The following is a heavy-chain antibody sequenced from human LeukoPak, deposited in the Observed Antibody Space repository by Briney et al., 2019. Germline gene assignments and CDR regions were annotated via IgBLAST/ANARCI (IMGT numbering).Heavy chain of an antibody. J-gene: IGHJ4*02. CDR1: GFTFSSYC. CDR3: ARYYGSGSYFYLDY. V-gene: IGHV3-23*01. Sequence: PGGSLRLSCAASGFTFSSYCMAWVRQAPGKGLEWVSGINDNGGSRYHADSVKGRFTISRDNSRSALFLELASLRAEDTAVYYCARYYGSGSYFYLDYWGQGALVTVSS. CDR2: INDNGGSR. D-gene: IGHD3-10*01.